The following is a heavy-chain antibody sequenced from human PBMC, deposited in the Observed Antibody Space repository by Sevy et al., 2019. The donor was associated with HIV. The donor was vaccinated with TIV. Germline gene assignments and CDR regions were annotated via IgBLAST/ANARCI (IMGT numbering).Heavy chain of an antibody. J-gene: IGHJ4*02. V-gene: IGHV3-30-3*01. CDR2: ISYDGSNK. Sequence: GGSLRLSCAASGFTFSSYAMHWVRQAPGKGLEWVAVISYDGSNKYYADSVKGRFTISRDNSKNTLYLQMNSLRAEDTAVYYCARGGDLYPYYFDYRGQGTLVTVSS. D-gene: IGHD3-16*01. CDR3: ARGGDLYPYYFDY. CDR1: GFTFSSYA.